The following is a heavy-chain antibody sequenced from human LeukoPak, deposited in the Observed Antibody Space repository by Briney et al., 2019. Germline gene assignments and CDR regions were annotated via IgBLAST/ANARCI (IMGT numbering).Heavy chain of an antibody. J-gene: IGHJ3*02. V-gene: IGHV4-4*07. CDR1: GDSISGDY. D-gene: IGHD4-17*01. CDR3: ARDIPDDYGDYPPHDAFDI. Sequence: SETLSLTCTVSGDSISGDYWSWIRQPAGKGLEWIGRVYTSGSTSLNPSLKSRVTMSVDTSKNQFSLKLSSVTAADTAVYYCARDIPDDYGDYPPHDAFDIWGQGTMVTVSS. CDR2: VYTSGST.